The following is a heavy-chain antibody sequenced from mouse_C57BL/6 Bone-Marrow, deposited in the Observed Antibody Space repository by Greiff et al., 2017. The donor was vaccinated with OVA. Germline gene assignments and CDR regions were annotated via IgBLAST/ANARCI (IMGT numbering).Heavy chain of an antibody. CDR2: INPNYGST. CDR3: AKRFYWGFDV. Sequence: VQLQQSGPELVRPGASVKISCKASGYSFTDYDMNWVKQSHGQSLEWIGVINPNYGSTSYNQKFKGKATLTADQASSTAYMQLNSLTSEDSAVYYCAKRFYWGFDVWGRGTAVTVSA. V-gene: IGHV1-39*01. D-gene: IGHD4-1*01. J-gene: IGHJ1*03. CDR1: GYSFTDYD.